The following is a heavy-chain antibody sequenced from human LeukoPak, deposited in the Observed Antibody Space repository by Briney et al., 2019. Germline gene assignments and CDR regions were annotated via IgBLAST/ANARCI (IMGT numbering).Heavy chain of an antibody. CDR2: IYYSGST. Sequence: SETLSLTCTVSGGSISSSSYYWGWIRQPPGKGLEWIGSIYYSGSTYYNPSLKSRVTISVETSKNQFSLKLKSVIAADTAVYYCARGGYYGSGNDFRFDPWGQGTLVTVSS. V-gene: IGHV4-39*07. J-gene: IGHJ5*02. CDR1: GGSISSSSYY. CDR3: ARGGYYGSGNDFRFDP. D-gene: IGHD3-10*01.